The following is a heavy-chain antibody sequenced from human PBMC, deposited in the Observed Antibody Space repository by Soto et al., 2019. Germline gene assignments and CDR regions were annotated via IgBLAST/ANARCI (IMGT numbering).Heavy chain of an antibody. CDR2: IIPIFGTT. J-gene: IGHJ5*02. D-gene: IGHD2-15*01. CDR1: GGTFSNYA. V-gene: IGHV1-69*12. Sequence: QVQLVQSGAAVKKPGSSVKVSCKASGGTFSNYAISWVRQAPGQGLEWVGGIIPIFGTTNFAQKFQGRVTITADESTTTAYMELSGLRSEDTAVYYCARDGGRECSVGNRLDTWGQGTLVTVSS. CDR3: ARDGGRECSVGNRLDT.